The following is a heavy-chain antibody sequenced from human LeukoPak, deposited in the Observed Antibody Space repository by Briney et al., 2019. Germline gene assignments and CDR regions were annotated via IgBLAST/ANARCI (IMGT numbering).Heavy chain of an antibody. V-gene: IGHV4-39*01. CDR2: IYYSGST. D-gene: IGHD6-6*01. CDR3: AKTRLSRNNWFDP. J-gene: IGHJ5*02. Sequence: SETLSLTCTVSGGSISSSSYYWGWIRQPPGKGLEWIGSIYYSGSTYYNPSLKSRVTISVDTSKNQFSLKLSSVTAADTAVYYCAKTRLSRNNWFDPWGQGTLVTVSS. CDR1: GGSISSSSYY.